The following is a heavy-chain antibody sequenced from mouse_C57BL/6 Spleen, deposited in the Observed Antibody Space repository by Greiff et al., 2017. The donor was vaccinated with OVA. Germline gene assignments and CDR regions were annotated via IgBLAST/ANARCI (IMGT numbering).Heavy chain of an antibody. J-gene: IGHJ4*01. CDR1: GYTFTSYW. D-gene: IGHD1-1*01. Sequence: VKLQQPGAELVKPGASVKLSCKASGYTFTSYWMHWVKQRPGQGLEWIGMIHPNSGSTNYNEKFKSKATLTVDKSSSTAYMQLSSLTSEDSAVYYCAREDYGYAMDYWGQGTSVTVSS. CDR3: AREDYGYAMDY. V-gene: IGHV1-64*01. CDR2: IHPNSGST.